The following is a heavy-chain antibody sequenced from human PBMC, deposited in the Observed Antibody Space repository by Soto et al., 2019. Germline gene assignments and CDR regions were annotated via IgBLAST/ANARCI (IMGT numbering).Heavy chain of an antibody. V-gene: IGHV3-33*01. CDR1: GFTFSSYG. Sequence: GGSLRLSCAASGFTFSSYGMHWVRQAPGKGLEWVAVIWYDGSNKYYADSVRGRFTISRDNSKNTLYLQMNSLRAEDTAVYYCARDRDRMYSSSSFDYWGQGTLVTVSA. CDR3: ARDRDRMYSSSSFDY. D-gene: IGHD6-6*01. CDR2: IWYDGSNK. J-gene: IGHJ4*02.